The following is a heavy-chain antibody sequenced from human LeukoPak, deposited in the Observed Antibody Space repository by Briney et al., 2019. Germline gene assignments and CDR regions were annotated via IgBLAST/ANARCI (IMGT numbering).Heavy chain of an antibody. D-gene: IGHD6-13*01. V-gene: IGHV4-34*01. CDR2: INHSGST. CDR1: GGSFSGYY. J-gene: IGHJ5*02. Sequence: SETLSLTCAVYGGSFSGYYWSWIRQPPGKGLEWIGEINHSGSTNYNPSLKSRVTISVDTSKNQFSLKLSSVTAADTAVYYCARGGSSSWYAKNSSGRPRKHNWFDPWGQGTLVTVSS. CDR3: ARGGSSSWYAKNSSGRPRKHNWFDP.